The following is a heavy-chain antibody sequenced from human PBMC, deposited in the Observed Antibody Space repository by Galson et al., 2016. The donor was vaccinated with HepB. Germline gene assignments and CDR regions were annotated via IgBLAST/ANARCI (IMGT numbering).Heavy chain of an antibody. CDR3: VRGGRFYYDTSGYPEDF. V-gene: IGHV3-48*02. CDR2: INSRSSTI. D-gene: IGHD3-22*01. CDR1: GFDFNSYS. Sequence: SLRLSCAASGFDFNSYSINWVRQAPGKGLEWLSYINSRSSTIYYSDSVKGRFTISRDNAKKSLYLQMDSLTDEDTAVYYCVRGGRFYYDTSGYPEDFWGQGTLVTVSS. J-gene: IGHJ4*02.